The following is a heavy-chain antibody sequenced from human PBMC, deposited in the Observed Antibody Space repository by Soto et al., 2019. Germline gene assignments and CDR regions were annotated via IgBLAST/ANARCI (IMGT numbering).Heavy chain of an antibody. CDR3: AKSNYSSSSKDH. CDR1: GFTFSNYA. V-gene: IGHV3-23*01. D-gene: IGHD6-6*01. Sequence: GGSLRLSCAASGFTFSNYAMSWVRQAPGKGLEWVSGISGHGGNTYYADSLKGRFTISRDNSKNTMYLQMNSLRAEDTAVYYCAKSNYSSSSKDHWGQGTLVTVSS. J-gene: IGHJ4*02. CDR2: ISGHGGNT.